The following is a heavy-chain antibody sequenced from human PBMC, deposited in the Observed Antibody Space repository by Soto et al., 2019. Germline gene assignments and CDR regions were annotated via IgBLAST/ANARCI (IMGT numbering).Heavy chain of an antibody. Sequence: GGSLRLSCAASGFTFSSYLMSWVRQAPGKGLEWVANIKQDGSEKYYVDSVKGRFTISRDNAKNSLYLQMNSLRAEDTAVYYCARDVTIFGVVIGRFDPWGQGTLVTVSS. CDR1: GFTFSSYL. J-gene: IGHJ5*02. V-gene: IGHV3-7*01. CDR3: ARDVTIFGVVIGRFDP. D-gene: IGHD3-3*01. CDR2: IKQDGSEK.